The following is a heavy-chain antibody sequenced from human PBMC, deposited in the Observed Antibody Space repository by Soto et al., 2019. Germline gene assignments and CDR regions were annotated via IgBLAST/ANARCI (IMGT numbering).Heavy chain of an antibody. CDR1: GGSISSGDYY. V-gene: IGHV4-30-4*01. CDR2: IYYSGST. Sequence: QVQLQESGPGLVKPSQTQSLTCTVSGGSISSGDYYWSWIRQPPGKGLEWIGYIYYSGSTYYNPSLNSRVTITVDTSTNLYSLKLSSVAAADTAVYYCAATYYYDRSGYDPDYWGQGTLVTVSS. J-gene: IGHJ4*02. D-gene: IGHD3-22*01. CDR3: AATYYYDRSGYDPDY.